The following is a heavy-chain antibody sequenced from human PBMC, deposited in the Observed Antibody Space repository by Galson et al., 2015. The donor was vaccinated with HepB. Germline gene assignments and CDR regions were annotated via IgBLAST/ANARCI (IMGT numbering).Heavy chain of an antibody. CDR2: ISGYNGNT. Sequence: SVKVSCKASGYTFTSFGITWVRQAPGQGLEWMGWISGYNGNTNYAQKLQGRVTMTTDTSTSTAYMELRSLRSDDTAVYYCARDLSAEYSSGWQGFRFYYFDYWGQGTLVTVSS. CDR1: GYTFTSFG. D-gene: IGHD6-19*01. V-gene: IGHV1-18*04. J-gene: IGHJ4*02. CDR3: ARDLSAEYSSGWQGFRFYYFDY.